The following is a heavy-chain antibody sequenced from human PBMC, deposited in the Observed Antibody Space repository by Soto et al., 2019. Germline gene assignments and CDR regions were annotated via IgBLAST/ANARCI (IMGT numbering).Heavy chain of an antibody. J-gene: IGHJ4*02. Sequence: GESLKISCKGSGYTFSKYWIGGVRQTPGKGLEWMGMIYPGDSDARYSPSFEGQVTFSADKSISTAYLQWSSLKASDTAIYYCARQGGEYNTMSDYWGQGTLVTVSS. V-gene: IGHV5-51*01. D-gene: IGHD3-10*01. CDR3: ARQGGEYNTMSDY. CDR2: IYPGDSDA. CDR1: GYTFSKYW.